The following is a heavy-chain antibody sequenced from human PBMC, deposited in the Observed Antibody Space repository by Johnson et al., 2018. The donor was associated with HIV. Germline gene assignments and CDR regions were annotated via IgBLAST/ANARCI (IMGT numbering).Heavy chain of an antibody. CDR3: ARGMYGDAFDI. D-gene: IGHD2-8*01. J-gene: IGHJ3*02. Sequence: VPLVDSGGTVIRPGRSLRLSCAASGFTFISNYMTWVRQAPGQGLEWVSVIYSGGSTYYADSLKGRFTISRDNSKNTLYLQMNSLRAEDTAVYYCARGMYGDAFDIWGQGTMVTVSS. CDR1: GFTFISNY. CDR2: IYSGGST. V-gene: IGHV3-53*01.